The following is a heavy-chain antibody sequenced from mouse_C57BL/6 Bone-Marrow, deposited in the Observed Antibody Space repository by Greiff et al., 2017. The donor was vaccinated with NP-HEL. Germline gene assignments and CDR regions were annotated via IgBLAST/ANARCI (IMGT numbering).Heavy chain of an antibody. CDR2: INPSSGYT. V-gene: IGHV1-4*01. J-gene: IGHJ2*01. Sequence: VKLMESGAELARPGASVKMSCKASGYTFTSYTMHWVKQRPGQGLEWIGYINPSSGYTKYNQKFKDKATLTADKSSSTAYMQLSSLTSEDSAVYYCALLFYYFDYWGQGTTLTVSS. CDR3: ALLFYYFDY. CDR1: GYTFTSYT.